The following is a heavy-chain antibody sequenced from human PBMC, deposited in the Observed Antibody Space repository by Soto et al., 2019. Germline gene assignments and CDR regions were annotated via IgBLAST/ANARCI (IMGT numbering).Heavy chain of an antibody. CDR1: GYTFTGYY. CDR2: INPNSGGT. V-gene: IGHV1-2*04. CDR3: ARGITMVRGVLLDAFDI. J-gene: IGHJ3*02. D-gene: IGHD3-10*01. Sequence: QVQLVQSGAEVKKPGASVKVSCKASGYTFTGYYMHWVRQAPGQGLEWMGWINPNSGGTDYAQKFQGWVTMTRDTSISTAYMDLSRLRSDDMAVYYCARGITMVRGVLLDAFDIWGQGTMVTVSS.